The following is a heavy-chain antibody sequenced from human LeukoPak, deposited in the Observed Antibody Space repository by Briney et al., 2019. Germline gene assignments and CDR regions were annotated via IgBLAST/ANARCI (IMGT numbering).Heavy chain of an antibody. D-gene: IGHD6-19*01. Sequence: SQTLSLTCTVSGGSISSGGYYWSWIRQHPGKGLEWIGYIYYGGSTYYNPSLKSRVTISVDTSKNQFSLKLSSVTAADTAVYYCAREEAVAGTVYWGQGTLVTVSS. CDR1: GGSISSGGYY. J-gene: IGHJ4*02. CDR2: IYYGGST. CDR3: AREEAVAGTVY. V-gene: IGHV4-31*03.